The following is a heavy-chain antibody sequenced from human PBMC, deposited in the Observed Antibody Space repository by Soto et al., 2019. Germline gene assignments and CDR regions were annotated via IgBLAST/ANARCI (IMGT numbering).Heavy chain of an antibody. J-gene: IGHJ4*02. CDR3: ASSRAPSIAPVGY. Sequence: GGSLRLSCAASGFTFSSYSMNWVRQAPGKGLEWVSSISSSSSYVYYADSVKGRFTISRDNAKNSPYLQMNSLRAEDTAVYYCASSRAPSIAPVGYWGQGTLVTVSS. D-gene: IGHD6-13*01. V-gene: IGHV3-21*01. CDR1: GFTFSSYS. CDR2: ISSSSSYV.